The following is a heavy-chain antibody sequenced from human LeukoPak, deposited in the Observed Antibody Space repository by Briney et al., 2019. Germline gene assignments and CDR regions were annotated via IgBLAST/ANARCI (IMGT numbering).Heavy chain of an antibody. V-gene: IGHV4-30-4*08. CDR1: GGSISSGGYY. J-gene: IGHJ4*02. Sequence: SQTLSLTCTVSGGSISSGGYYWSWIRQHPGKGLEWIGYIYYSGSTYYNPSLKSRVTISVDTSKNQFSLKLSTVTAADTAVYYCARVPRFSSDWIEYRIFDYWGQGTLVTVSS. CDR2: IYYSGST. CDR3: ARVPRFSSDWIEYRIFDY. D-gene: IGHD6-19*01.